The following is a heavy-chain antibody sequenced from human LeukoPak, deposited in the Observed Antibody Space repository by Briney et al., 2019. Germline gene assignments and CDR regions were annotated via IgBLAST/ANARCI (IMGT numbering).Heavy chain of an antibody. J-gene: IGHJ4*02. CDR3: AREVIGSNVPPPEGFDY. Sequence: PGGSLRLSCAASGFTFNNYEMNWVRQAPGKGLEWVSYISSSGSTTYYADSVKGRFTISRDNAKNSLYLQMNSLRAEDTAVYYCAREVIGSNVPPPEGFDYWRQGTLVTVSS. D-gene: IGHD2-21*01. CDR1: GFTFNNYE. V-gene: IGHV3-48*03. CDR2: ISSSGSTT.